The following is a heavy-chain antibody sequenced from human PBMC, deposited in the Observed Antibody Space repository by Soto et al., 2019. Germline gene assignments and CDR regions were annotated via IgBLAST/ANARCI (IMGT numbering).Heavy chain of an antibody. CDR1: GYTFTSYY. D-gene: IGHD3-22*01. V-gene: IGHV1-46*01. J-gene: IGHJ4*02. Sequence: ASVKVSCKASGYTFTSYYMHWVRQAPGQGLEWMGIINPSGGSTSYAQKFQGRVTMTRDTSTSTVYMGLSSLRSEDTAVYYCARDPHYYDSSGYPYYWGQGTLVTVSS. CDR3: ARDPHYYDSSGYPYY. CDR2: INPSGGST.